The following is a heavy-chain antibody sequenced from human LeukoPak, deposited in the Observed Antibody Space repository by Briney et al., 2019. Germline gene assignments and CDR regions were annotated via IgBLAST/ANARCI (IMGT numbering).Heavy chain of an antibody. CDR1: GFTFRNYP. V-gene: IGHV3-23*05. CDR3: ARGGKGPGNYHI. Sequence: GGSLRLDCAASGFTFRNYPMNWVRRAPGKGLEWVSVLNPSGSSTYYADSVEGRFTISRDNAKNTLYLQMTSLRGEDSAVYYCARGGKGPGNYHIWGHGTMVTHSS. CDR2: LNPSGSST. J-gene: IGHJ3*02. D-gene: IGHD5-24*01.